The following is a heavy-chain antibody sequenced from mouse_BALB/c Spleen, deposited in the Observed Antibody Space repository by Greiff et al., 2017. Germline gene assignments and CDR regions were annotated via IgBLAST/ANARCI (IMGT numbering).Heavy chain of an antibody. V-gene: IGHV1-69*02. CDR2: IDPSDSYT. D-gene: IGHD2-2*01. Sequence: VQLQQPGAELVKPGASVKLSCKASGYTFTSYWMHWVTQRPGQGLEWIGEIDPSDSYTNYNQKFKGKATLTVDKSSSTAYMQLSSLTSEDSAVYYCARAGYDRGIAYWGQGTLVTVSA. J-gene: IGHJ3*01. CDR3: ARAGYDRGIAY. CDR1: GYTFTSYW.